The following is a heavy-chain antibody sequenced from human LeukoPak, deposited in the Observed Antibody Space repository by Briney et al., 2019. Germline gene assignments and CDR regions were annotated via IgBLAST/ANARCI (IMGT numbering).Heavy chain of an antibody. CDR3: ARDLGDYVWGSYRYSHFDY. CDR2: INQDGSEK. V-gene: IGHV3-7*01. J-gene: IGHJ4*02. CDR1: GFTFSSYW. D-gene: IGHD3-16*02. Sequence: GGSLRLSCAASGFTFSSYWMSWVRQAPGKGLEGVANINQDGSEKYYVDSVKGRFTISRDNAKNSLYLQMNSLRAEDTAVYYCARDLGDYVWGSYRYSHFDYWGQGTLVTVSS.